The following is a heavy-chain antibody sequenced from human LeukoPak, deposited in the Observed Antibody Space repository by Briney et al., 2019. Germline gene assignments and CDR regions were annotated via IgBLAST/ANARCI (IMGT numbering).Heavy chain of an antibody. CDR3: ARDPGGSGN. V-gene: IGHV3-21*01. CDR2: ISSSSSYI. CDR1: GFTFSSYS. Sequence: GGSLRLSCAASGFTFSSYSMNWVRQAPGKGLEWVSSISSSSSYIYYADSVRGRFTISRDNAANSLHLQLNSLRAEDTAVCYCARDPGGSGNWGQGTLVTVSS. D-gene: IGHD3-10*01. J-gene: IGHJ4*02.